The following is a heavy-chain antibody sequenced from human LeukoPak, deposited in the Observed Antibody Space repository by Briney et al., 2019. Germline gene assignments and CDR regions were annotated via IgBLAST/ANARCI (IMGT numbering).Heavy chain of an antibody. V-gene: IGHV3-15*07. CDR2: IKSKTAGGTT. CDR1: GLIFKDAW. CDR3: TQGSGQYYDY. D-gene: IGHD3-22*01. J-gene: IGHJ4*02. Sequence: PGGSLRLSCAASGLIFKDAWMTWVRQAPGKGLEWVGRIKSKTAGGTTDFAAPVKGRFTISRDDSKNTLYLQMNSLTSEDTAVYYCTQGSGQYYDYWGQGTLVTVSS.